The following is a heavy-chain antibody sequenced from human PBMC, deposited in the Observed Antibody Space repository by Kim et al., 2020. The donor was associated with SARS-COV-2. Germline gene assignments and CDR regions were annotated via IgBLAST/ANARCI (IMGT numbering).Heavy chain of an antibody. CDR3: AREEGYCDASTSTCFPPYYFDL. V-gene: IGHV4-39*01. J-gene: IGHJ2*01. CDR2: ISNIGTT. D-gene: IGHD2-15*01. Sequence: SETLSLTCSVSGGSITSSSFFWAWIRQPPGKGLELIGSISNIGTTYYNASLRSRVTISVDASKNQFSLHLNSVTGADTAIYYCAREEGYCDASTSTCFPPYYFDLWGRGTRVTVSS. CDR1: GGSITSSSFF.